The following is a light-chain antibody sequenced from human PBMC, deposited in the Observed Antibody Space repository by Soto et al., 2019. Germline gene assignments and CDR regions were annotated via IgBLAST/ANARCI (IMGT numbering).Light chain of an antibody. CDR2: KAS. J-gene: IGKJ1*01. CDR1: QTISSW. Sequence: DIQMTQTPYTLCGSVGDRVTITCRASQTISSWLAWYQQKPGKAPNLLIYKASTLASGVPSRFSGSGSGTEFTLTINSLQPDDFAVYYCQQYDNWPRTSGRGTKVDIK. CDR3: QQYDNWPRT. V-gene: IGKV1-5*03.